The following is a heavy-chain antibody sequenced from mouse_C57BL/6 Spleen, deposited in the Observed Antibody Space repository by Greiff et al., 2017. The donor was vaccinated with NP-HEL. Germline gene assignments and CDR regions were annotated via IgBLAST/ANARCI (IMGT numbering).Heavy chain of an antibody. CDR1: GYAFSSYW. Sequence: VQLQQSGAELVKPGASVKISCKASGYAFSSYWMNWVKQRPGKGLEWIGQIYPGDGDTNYNGKFKGKATLTADKSSSTAYMQLSSLTSEDSAVNCCARSELGSYFDYWGQGTTLTVSS. CDR3: ARSELGSYFDY. J-gene: IGHJ2*01. CDR2: IYPGDGDT. V-gene: IGHV1-80*01.